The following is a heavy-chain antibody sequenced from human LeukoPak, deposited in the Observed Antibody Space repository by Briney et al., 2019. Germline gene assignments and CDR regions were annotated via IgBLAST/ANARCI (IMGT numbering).Heavy chain of an antibody. V-gene: IGHV1-8*03. D-gene: IGHD6-19*01. Sequence: ASVKVSCKASGYTFTSYDINWVRQATGQGLEWMGWMNPNSGNTGYAQKFQGRVTITRNTSISTAYMELSSLRSEDTAVYYCARAGGQQWKWKYYYYYMDVWGKGTTVTVSS. CDR2: MNPNSGNT. J-gene: IGHJ6*03. CDR3: ARAGGQQWKWKYYYYYMDV. CDR1: GYTFTSYD.